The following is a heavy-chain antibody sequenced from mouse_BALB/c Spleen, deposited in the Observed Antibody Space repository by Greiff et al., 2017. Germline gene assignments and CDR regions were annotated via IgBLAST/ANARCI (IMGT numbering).Heavy chain of an antibody. V-gene: IGHV14-3*02. Sequence: EVKLVESGAELVKPGASVKLSCTASGFNIKDTYMHWVKQRPEQGLEWIGRIDPANGNTKYDPKFQGKATITADTSSNTAYLQLSSLTSEDTAVYYCARRNRDAMDYWGQGTLVTVSA. CDR3: ARRNRDAMDY. CDR2: IDPANGNT. CDR1: GFNIKDTY. J-gene: IGHJ3*01. D-gene: IGHD1-1*02.